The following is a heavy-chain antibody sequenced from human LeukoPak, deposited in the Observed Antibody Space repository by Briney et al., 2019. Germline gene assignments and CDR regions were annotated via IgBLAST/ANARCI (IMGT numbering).Heavy chain of an antibody. J-gene: IGHJ4*02. CDR1: GGSISTYC. CDR3: ARVSGGYDDY. Sequence: SETLSLTCTVSGGSISTYCWSWIRQAPGKGLEWIGYIYYSGSTNYNPSLRSRVTISVDTSKNQFSLKVNFVTAADTAVYYCARVSGGYDDYWGQGALVTVSS. V-gene: IGHV4-59*01. D-gene: IGHD5-12*01. CDR2: IYYSGST.